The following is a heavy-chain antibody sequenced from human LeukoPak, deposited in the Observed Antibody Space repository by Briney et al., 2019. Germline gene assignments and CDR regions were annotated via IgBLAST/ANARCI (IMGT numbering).Heavy chain of an antibody. D-gene: IGHD1-26*01. V-gene: IGHV4-59*08. CDR1: GDSISAHY. CDR2: IHYTGSI. CDR3: AKYGGSPANYFDY. Sequence: PSETLSLTCTVSGDSISAHYWSWVRQPPGKGLEWIAYIHYTGSINYNPSLKSRVTISMDTSKSQFSLHVNSVTAADTAVYYCAKYGGSPANYFDYWGRGTLVTVSS. J-gene: IGHJ4*02.